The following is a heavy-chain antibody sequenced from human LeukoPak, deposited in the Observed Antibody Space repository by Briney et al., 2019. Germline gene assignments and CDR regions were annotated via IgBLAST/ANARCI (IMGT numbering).Heavy chain of an antibody. CDR3: ARDRTHYYYDRSGYYHQDAFDI. CDR1: GGSFSIYP. D-gene: IGHD3-22*01. J-gene: IGHJ3*02. Sequence: SVKVSCKASGGSFSIYPINWVRQAPGQGLEWLGRIIPILGISNYAQKFQDRVTITADKSTSTAYTELRSLRSEDTAVYYCARDRTHYYYDRSGYYHQDAFDIWGQGTMVTVSS. V-gene: IGHV1-69*04. CDR2: IIPILGIS.